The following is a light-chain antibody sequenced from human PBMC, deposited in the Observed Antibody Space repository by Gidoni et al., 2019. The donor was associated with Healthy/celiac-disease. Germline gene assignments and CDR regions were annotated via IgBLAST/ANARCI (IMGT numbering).Light chain of an antibody. J-gene: IGKJ1*01. Sequence: EIVLTQSPATLSLSPGERATLSYRASQSVSSYLAWYQQKPGQAPRLLIYDASNRATGIPARFSGSGSGTDFTLTISSLEPEDFAVYYCQQRSNWPGTFXXXTKVEIK. CDR2: DAS. CDR1: QSVSSY. CDR3: QQRSNWPGT. V-gene: IGKV3-11*01.